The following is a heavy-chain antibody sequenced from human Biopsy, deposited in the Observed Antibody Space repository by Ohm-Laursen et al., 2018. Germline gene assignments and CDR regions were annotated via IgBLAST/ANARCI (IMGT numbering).Heavy chain of an antibody. Sequence: SGTLSLTCTVSGGSISGSSWSWIRQAPGKGLEWIGYISYSRDTNYNPSLKSRITISVDTSKNQFSLKLNSVTAADTAVYYCARGDYFDSNGYFWFDPWGQGTLVTVSS. CDR1: GGSISGSS. V-gene: IGHV4-59*12. J-gene: IGHJ5*02. D-gene: IGHD3-22*01. CDR2: ISYSRDT. CDR3: ARGDYFDSNGYFWFDP.